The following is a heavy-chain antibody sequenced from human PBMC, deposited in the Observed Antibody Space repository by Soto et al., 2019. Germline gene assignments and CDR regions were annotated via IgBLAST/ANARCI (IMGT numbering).Heavy chain of an antibody. CDR1: GGSISSYY. V-gene: IGHV4-59*08. CDR2: IYYSGST. Sequence: SETLSLTCTVSGGSISSYYWSWIRQPPGKGLEWIGYIYYSGSTNYNPSLKSRVTISVDTSKNQFSLKLSSVTAADTAVYYCARTQIYNYFWGSYRRTFDYWGRGTLFTVSS. D-gene: IGHD3-16*02. CDR3: ARTQIYNYFWGSYRRTFDY. J-gene: IGHJ4*02.